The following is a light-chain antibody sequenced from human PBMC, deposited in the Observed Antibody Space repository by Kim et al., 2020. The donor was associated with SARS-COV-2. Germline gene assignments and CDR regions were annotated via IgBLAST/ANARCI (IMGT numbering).Light chain of an antibody. V-gene: IGKV1-5*03. CDR3: QQYSSSGT. CDR2: KAS. Sequence: DIQMTQSPSTLSASVGDRVTITCRASQNIYIWLAWYQQKPGKAPKLLIYKASSLESGVPSRFSGSGSGTEFSLTISSLQPDDFATYYCQQYSSSGTFGQGTKVDIK. J-gene: IGKJ1*01. CDR1: QNIYIW.